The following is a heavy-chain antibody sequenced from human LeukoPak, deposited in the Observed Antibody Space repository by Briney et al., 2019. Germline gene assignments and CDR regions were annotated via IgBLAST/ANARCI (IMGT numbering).Heavy chain of an antibody. V-gene: IGHV3-21*01. J-gene: IGHJ4*02. CDR2: ISRSSTYI. CDR3: AREAEYGSGSYYFDY. CDR1: GFTFSSYS. Sequence: GGSLRLSCAASGFTFSSYSMNWVRQAPGKGLEWVSSISRSSTYIYYADSLKGRFTISRDDAKSSLFLQMNSLRAEDTAVYYCAREAEYGSGSYYFDYWGQGTLVTLSP. D-gene: IGHD3-10*01.